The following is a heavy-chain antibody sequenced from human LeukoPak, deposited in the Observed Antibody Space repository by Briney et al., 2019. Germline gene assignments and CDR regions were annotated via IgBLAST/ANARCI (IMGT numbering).Heavy chain of an antibody. D-gene: IGHD1-7*01. J-gene: IGHJ5*02. CDR3: ARIFGITGTVDP. Sequence: ASVKVSCKASGYTFTGYYMHWVRQAPGQGLEWMGWINPNSGGTNYAQKFQGRVTMTRDTSISTAYMELSRLRSDDTAVYYCARIFGITGTVDPWGQGTLVTVSS. CDR1: GYTFTGYY. CDR2: INPNSGGT. V-gene: IGHV1-2*02.